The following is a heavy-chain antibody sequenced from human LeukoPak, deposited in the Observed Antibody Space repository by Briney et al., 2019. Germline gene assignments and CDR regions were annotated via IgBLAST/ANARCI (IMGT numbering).Heavy chain of an antibody. CDR2: IIPIFGTA. V-gene: IGHV1-69*13. Sequence: SVKVSCKASGGTLSSYAISWVRQAPGQGLEWMGGIIPIFGTANYAQKFQGRVTITADESTSTAYMELSSLRSEDTAVYYCAREAGSSWYGFDYWGQGTLVTVSS. J-gene: IGHJ4*02. CDR3: AREAGSSWYGFDY. CDR1: GGTLSSYA. D-gene: IGHD6-13*01.